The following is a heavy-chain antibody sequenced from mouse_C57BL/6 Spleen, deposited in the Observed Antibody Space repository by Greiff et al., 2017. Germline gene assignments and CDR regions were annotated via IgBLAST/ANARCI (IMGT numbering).Heavy chain of an antibody. CDR3: ARPCDGYYYFDY. J-gene: IGHJ2*01. CDR1: GFTFSDYG. CDR2: ISSGSSTI. V-gene: IGHV5-17*01. D-gene: IGHD2-3*01. Sequence: EVHLVESGGGLVKPGGSLKLSCAASGFTFSDYGMHWVRQAPEKGLEWVAYISSGSSTIYYADTVKGRFTISRDNAKNTLFLQMTSLRSEDTAMYYCARPCDGYYYFDYWGQGTTLTVSS.